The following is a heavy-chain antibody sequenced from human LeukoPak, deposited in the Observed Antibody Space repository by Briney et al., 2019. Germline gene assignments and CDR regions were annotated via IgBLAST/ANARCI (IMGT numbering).Heavy chain of an antibody. J-gene: IGHJ5*02. CDR3: AGVVRNWFDP. V-gene: IGHV4-39*07. CDR2: IYYSGSP. CDR1: GGSISSSSYY. Sequence: SETLSLTCTVSGGSISSSSYYWGWIRQPPGKGLEWIGSIYYSGSPYYNLYLKSRITISVDTSNNQFSLKLSSVPAAVTAVYYCAGVVRNWFDPWGQGTLVTVSS.